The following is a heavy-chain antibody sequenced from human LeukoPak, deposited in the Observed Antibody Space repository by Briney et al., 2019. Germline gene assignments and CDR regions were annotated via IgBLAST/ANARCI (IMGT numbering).Heavy chain of an antibody. CDR3: ARRGYQMVRGRLWFDP. CDR1: GGSISSYY. V-gene: IGHV4-59*12. Sequence: DPSETLSLTCTVSGGSISSYYWSWIRQPPGKGLEWIGYIYYSGSTNYNPSLKGRVTISVDTSKNQFSLKLSSVTAADTAVYYCARRGYQMVRGRLWFDPWGQGTLVTVSS. CDR2: IYYSGST. J-gene: IGHJ5*02. D-gene: IGHD3-10*01.